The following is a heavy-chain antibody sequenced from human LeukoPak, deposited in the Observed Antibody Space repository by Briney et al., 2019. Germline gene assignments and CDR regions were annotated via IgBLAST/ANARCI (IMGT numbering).Heavy chain of an antibody. V-gene: IGHV4-59*01. D-gene: IGHD3-22*01. J-gene: IGHJ3*02. CDR2: IYYSGST. Sequence: SETLSLTCTVSGGSISSYYWGWIRQPPGKGLEWIGYIYYSGSTNYNPSLKSRVTISVDTSKNQFSLKLSSVTAADTAVYYCARKIAQTRAFDIWGQGTMVTVSS. CDR1: GGSISSYY. CDR3: ARKIAQTRAFDI.